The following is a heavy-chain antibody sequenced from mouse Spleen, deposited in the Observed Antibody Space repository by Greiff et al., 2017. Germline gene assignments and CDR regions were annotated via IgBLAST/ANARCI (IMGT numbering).Heavy chain of an antibody. V-gene: IGHV1-4*01. D-gene: IGHD4-1*01. J-gene: IGHJ3*01. CDR3: ARSANWAAWFAY. CDR1: GYTFTSYT. Sequence: QVQLQQSGAELARPGASVKMSCKASGYTFTSYTMHWVKQRPGQGLEWIGYINPSSGYTKYNQKFKDKATLTADKSSSTAYMQLSSLTSEDSAVYYCARSANWAAWFAYWGQGTLVTVSA. CDR2: INPSSGYT.